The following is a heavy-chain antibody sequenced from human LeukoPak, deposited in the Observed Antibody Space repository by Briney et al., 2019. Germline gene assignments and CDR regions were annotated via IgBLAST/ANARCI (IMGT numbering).Heavy chain of an antibody. D-gene: IGHD3-9*01. V-gene: IGHV1-58*02. CDR2: IFVGSGNT. J-gene: IGHJ4*02. CDR1: GFTFTSSA. Sequence: SVRVSCKASGFTFTSSAMQWVRQARGQRLEWIGWIFVGSGNTNYAQKFQERVTITRDMSTSTAYMELSSLRSEDTAVYYCAALTMKYFDWLSGFDYRGQGTLVTVSS. CDR3: AALTMKYFDWLSGFDY.